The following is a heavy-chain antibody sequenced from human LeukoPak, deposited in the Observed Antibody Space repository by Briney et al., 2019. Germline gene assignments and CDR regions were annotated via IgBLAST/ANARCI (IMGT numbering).Heavy chain of an antibody. D-gene: IGHD6-19*01. Sequence: ASVKVSCKASGYTFTSYGISWVRQAPGQGLEWMGWINAYNGNTNYAQKLQGRVTMTTDASTSTAYMELRSLRSDDTAVYYCATARMVQYSSGWYQPWGQGTLVTVSS. V-gene: IGHV1-18*01. J-gene: IGHJ5*02. CDR2: INAYNGNT. CDR1: GYTFTSYG. CDR3: ATARMVQYSSGWYQP.